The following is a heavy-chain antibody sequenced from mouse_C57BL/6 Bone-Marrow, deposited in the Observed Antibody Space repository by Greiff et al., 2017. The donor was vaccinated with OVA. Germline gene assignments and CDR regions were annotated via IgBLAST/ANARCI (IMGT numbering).Heavy chain of an antibody. Sequence: QLQQPGAELVKPGASVKLSCKASGYTFTSYWMHWVKQRPGQGLEWIGMIHPNSGSTNYTEKLKSKATLTVDKSSSTAYMQLSSLTSEDSAVYFCASLITTVVARNYAMDYWGQGTSVTVSS. V-gene: IGHV1-64*01. CDR3: ASLITTVVARNYAMDY. J-gene: IGHJ4*01. D-gene: IGHD1-1*01. CDR1: GYTFTSYW. CDR2: IHPNSGST.